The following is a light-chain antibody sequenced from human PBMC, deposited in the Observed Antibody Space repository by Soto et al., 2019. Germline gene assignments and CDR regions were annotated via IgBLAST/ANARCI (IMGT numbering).Light chain of an antibody. J-gene: IGKJ2*01. Sequence: ELVLTQSPATLSLSPGERATLSCRASQSVSSYLAWYQQKPGQAPRLLIYDASNRATGIPARFSGSGSGTDFTLTISSLEPEDFAVYYCQQRSDWPMYTFGQGTELEIK. V-gene: IGKV3-11*01. CDR2: DAS. CDR3: QQRSDWPMYT. CDR1: QSVSSY.